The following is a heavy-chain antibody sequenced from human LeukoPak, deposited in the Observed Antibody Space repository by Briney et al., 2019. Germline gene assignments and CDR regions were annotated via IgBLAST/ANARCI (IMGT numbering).Heavy chain of an antibody. CDR1: GFTYSSYA. D-gene: IGHD6-6*01. CDR3: AKTPGGSYSSSSKYFQY. Sequence: GGSLRLSCAASGFTYSSYAMSWVRQAPGKGLEWVSAISCSGGSTYYADSVKGRFTISRDNSKNTLYLQMNTLRADDTAIYYCAKTPGGSYSSSSKYFQYWGQGTLVTVSS. J-gene: IGHJ1*01. V-gene: IGHV3-23*01. CDR2: ISCSGGST.